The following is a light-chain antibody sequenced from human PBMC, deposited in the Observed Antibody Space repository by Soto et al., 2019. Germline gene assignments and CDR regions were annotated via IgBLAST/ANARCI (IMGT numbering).Light chain of an antibody. CDR1: QSVSSY. J-gene: IGKJ5*01. V-gene: IGKV3-11*01. CDR2: DAS. CDR3: QQRSNWHTIT. Sequence: PGEISTLSCRASQSVSSYLAWYQQKPGQAPRLLIYDASNRATGIPARFSGSGSGTDFTLTISSLEPADFAVYYCQQRSNWHTITFGQGTRLEIK.